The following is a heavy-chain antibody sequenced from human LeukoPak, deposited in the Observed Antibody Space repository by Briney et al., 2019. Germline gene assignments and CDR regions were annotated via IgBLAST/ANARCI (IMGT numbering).Heavy chain of an antibody. CDR3: ATDRYSYGSRDY. J-gene: IGHJ4*02. CDR2: INPNSGGT. D-gene: IGHD5-18*01. V-gene: IGHV1-2*06. Sequence: ASVKVSCKASGYTFTGYYMHWVRQAPGQGLEWMGRINPNSGGTNYAQKFQGRVTMTRDTSISTAYMELSRLRSDDTAVYYCATDRYSYGSRDYWGQGTLVTVSS. CDR1: GYTFTGYY.